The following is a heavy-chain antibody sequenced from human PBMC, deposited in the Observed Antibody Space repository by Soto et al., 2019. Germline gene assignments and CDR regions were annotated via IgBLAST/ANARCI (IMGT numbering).Heavy chain of an antibody. CDR3: AKTATVLTFDY. CDR2: ISGSGGST. D-gene: IGHD4-17*01. Sequence: EVQLLESGGGLVQPGGSLRLSCAASGFTFSSYAMSWVRQAPGKGLEWVSAISGSGGSTYYADSVKRRFTTSRDNTKNTLYLQMNSLRAEDTAVYYRAKTATVLTFDYWGQGTLVTVSS. CDR1: GFTFSSYA. J-gene: IGHJ4*02. V-gene: IGHV3-23*01.